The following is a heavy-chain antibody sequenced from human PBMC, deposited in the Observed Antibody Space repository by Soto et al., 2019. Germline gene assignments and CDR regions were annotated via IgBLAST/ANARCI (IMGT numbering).Heavy chain of an antibody. D-gene: IGHD2-2*01. CDR2: ISSSSSTI. V-gene: IGHV3-48*01. Sequence: GGSLRLSCAASGFTFSSYSMNWVRQAPGKGLEWVSYISSSSSTIYYADSVKGRFTISRDNAKNSLYLQMNSLRAEDTAVYYCAREYCSSTSCLSWFDPWGQGTLVTVSS. CDR3: AREYCSSTSCLSWFDP. J-gene: IGHJ5*02. CDR1: GFTFSSYS.